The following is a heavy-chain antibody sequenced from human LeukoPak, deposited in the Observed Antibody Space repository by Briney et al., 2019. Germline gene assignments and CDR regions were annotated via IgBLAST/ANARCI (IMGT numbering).Heavy chain of an antibody. D-gene: IGHD3-10*01. V-gene: IGHV1-18*01. CDR1: GYTFTSHD. J-gene: IGHJ6*03. CDR3: ARADYGSGSYYLRYYYYYMDV. CDR2: ISAYNGNT. Sequence: ASVKVSCKASGYTFTSHDINWVRQAPGQGLEWMGWISAYNGNTNYAQKVQGRVTMTTDTSTSTAYMELRSLRSDDTAVYYCARADYGSGSYYLRYYYYYMDVWGKGTTVTVSS.